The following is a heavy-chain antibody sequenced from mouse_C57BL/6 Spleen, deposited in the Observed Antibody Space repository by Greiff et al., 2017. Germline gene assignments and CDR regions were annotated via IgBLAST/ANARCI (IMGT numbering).Heavy chain of an antibody. CDR3: ARGPTSSYWFAY. V-gene: IGHV1-50*01. CDR1: GYTFTSYW. CDR2: IDPSDSYT. D-gene: IGHD1-1*01. Sequence: QVQLQQPGAELVKPGASVKLSCKASGYTFTSYWMQWVKQRPGQGLEWIGEIDPSDSYTNYNQKFKGKATLTVDTSSSTAYMQLSSLTSEDSAVYYCARGPTSSYWFAYWGQGTLVTVSA. J-gene: IGHJ3*01.